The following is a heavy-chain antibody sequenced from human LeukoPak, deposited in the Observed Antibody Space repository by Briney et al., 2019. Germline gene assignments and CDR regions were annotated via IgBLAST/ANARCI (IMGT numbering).Heavy chain of an antibody. CDR2: IYYSGST. J-gene: IGHJ4*02. CDR3: ARLPYYYDSSGYYYEGFDY. V-gene: IGHV4-39*01. CDR1: GFTFSSYE. Sequence: GSLRLSCAASGFTFSSYELNWVRQPPGKGLEWIGSIYYSGSTYYNPSLKSRVTISVDTSKNQFSLKLSSVTAADTAVYYCARLPYYYDSSGYYYEGFDYWGQGTLVTVSS. D-gene: IGHD3-22*01.